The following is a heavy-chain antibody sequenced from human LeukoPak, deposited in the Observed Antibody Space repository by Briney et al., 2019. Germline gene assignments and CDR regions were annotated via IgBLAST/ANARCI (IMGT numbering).Heavy chain of an antibody. J-gene: IGHJ4*02. Sequence: GGSLRLSCAASGFTFSSYAMHWVRQAPGKGPEWVAVISYDGSNKYYADSVKGRFTISRDNSKNTLYLQMNSLRAEDTAVYYCARERNLMTTVTAFDYWGQGTLVTVSS. V-gene: IGHV3-30-3*01. D-gene: IGHD4-17*01. CDR2: ISYDGSNK. CDR3: ARERNLMTTVTAFDY. CDR1: GFTFSSYA.